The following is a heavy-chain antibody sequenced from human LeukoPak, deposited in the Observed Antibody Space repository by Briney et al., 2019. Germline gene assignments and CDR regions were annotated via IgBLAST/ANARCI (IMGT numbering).Heavy chain of an antibody. CDR2: ISSSSSYI. CDR1: GFTFSSYS. CDR3: ARDDPIESITICGVVKVSDAFDI. J-gene: IGHJ3*02. V-gene: IGHV3-21*01. D-gene: IGHD3-3*01. Sequence: PGGSLRLSCAASGFTFSSYSMNWVRQAPGKGLGWVSSISSSSSYIYYADSVKGRLTISRDNAKNSLYLQMNSLRAEDTAVYYCARDDPIESITICGVVKVSDAFDIWGQGTMVTVSS.